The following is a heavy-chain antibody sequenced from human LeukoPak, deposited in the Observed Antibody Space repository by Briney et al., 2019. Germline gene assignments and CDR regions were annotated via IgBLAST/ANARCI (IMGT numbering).Heavy chain of an antibody. CDR1: GFTFSSYW. Sequence: PGGSLRLSCAASGFTFSSYWMHWVRQAPGKGLLWVSRINGDGSSTKYADSVKGRFTISRDNAKNTLYLQMNSLRAEDTAVYYCARDYMRGQWLVNYFDYWGQGTLVTVSS. D-gene: IGHD6-19*01. CDR3: ARDYMRGQWLVNYFDY. V-gene: IGHV3-74*03. J-gene: IGHJ4*02. CDR2: INGDGSST.